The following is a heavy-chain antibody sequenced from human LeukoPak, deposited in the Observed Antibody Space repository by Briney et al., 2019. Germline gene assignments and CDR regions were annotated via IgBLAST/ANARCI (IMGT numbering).Heavy chain of an antibody. J-gene: IGHJ5*02. D-gene: IGHD3-16*01. CDR3: ARDTAGDSRWFDP. CDR1: GGAISKNSYY. Sequence: SETLSLTCTVSGGAISKNSYYWGWIRQPPGKGLEWIGSISYSGSTYYNPSLKSRATISVDTSKNQFSLKLSSVTATDTAVYYCARDTAGDSRWFDPWGQGTLVTVSS. CDR2: ISYSGST. V-gene: IGHV4-39*07.